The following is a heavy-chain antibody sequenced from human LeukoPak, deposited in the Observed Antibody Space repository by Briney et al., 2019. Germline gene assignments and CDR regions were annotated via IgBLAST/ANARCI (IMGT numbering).Heavy chain of an antibody. Sequence: GGSLRLSCAASGFSFSSSWMDWVRQAPGKGLEWVANIKPDGSDKSYVDSVKGRFTISRDNSKNSLYLQMNSLRTEDTALYYCAKDARYCGATTCYLGGYYYYMDVWGKGTTVTVSS. CDR1: GFSFSSSW. CDR2: IKPDGSDK. D-gene: IGHD2-2*01. V-gene: IGHV3-7*03. J-gene: IGHJ6*03. CDR3: AKDARYCGATTCYLGGYYYYMDV.